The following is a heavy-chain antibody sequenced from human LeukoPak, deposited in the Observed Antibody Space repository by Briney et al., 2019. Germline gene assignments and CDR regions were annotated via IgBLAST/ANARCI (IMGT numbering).Heavy chain of an antibody. CDR1: GGSISSYY. CDR3: ARKRYYDSSGYYYYYYYMDV. Sequence: SETLSLTCTVFGGSISSYYWSWIRQPPGKGLEWIGYIYYSGSTNYNPSLKSRVTISVDTSKNQFSLKLSSVTAADTAVYYCARKRYYDSSGYYYYYYYMDVWGKGTTVTISS. CDR2: IYYSGST. V-gene: IGHV4-59*08. J-gene: IGHJ6*03. D-gene: IGHD3-22*01.